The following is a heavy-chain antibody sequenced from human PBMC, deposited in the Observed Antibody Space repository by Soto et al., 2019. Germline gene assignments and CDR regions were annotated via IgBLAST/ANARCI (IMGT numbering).Heavy chain of an antibody. CDR2: IYYSGST. CDR3: ARHERYSGYEYYFDY. J-gene: IGHJ4*02. V-gene: IGHV4-59*08. Sequence: PSETLSLTCTVSGGSISSYYWSWIRQPPGKGLEWIGYIYYSGSTNYNPSLKSRVTISVDTSRNQFSLKLSSVTAADTAVYYCARHERYSGYEYYFDYWGQGTLVTVSS. D-gene: IGHD5-12*01. CDR1: GGSISSYY.